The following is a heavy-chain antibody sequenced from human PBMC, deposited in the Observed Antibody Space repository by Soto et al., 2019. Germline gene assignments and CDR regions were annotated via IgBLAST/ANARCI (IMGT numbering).Heavy chain of an antibody. CDR1: GGTFSSYA. J-gene: IGHJ4*02. CDR2: IIPIFGTA. CDR3: ARVEVYSRYFDY. Sequence: SVKVSCKASGGTFSSYAISWVRQAPGQGLEWMGGIIPIFGTANYAQKFQGRVTITADESTSTAYMELSSLRSEDTAVYYCARVEVYSRYFDYWGQGTLVTAPQ. V-gene: IGHV1-69*13. D-gene: IGHD4-4*01.